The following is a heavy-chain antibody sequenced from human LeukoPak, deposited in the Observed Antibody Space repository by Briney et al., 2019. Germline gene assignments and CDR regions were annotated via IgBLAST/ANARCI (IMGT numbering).Heavy chain of an antibody. CDR2: VIPIFGTA. Sequence: GASVKVSCKASGYTFTSYGISWVRQAPGQGLEWMGRVIPIFGTANYAQKFQGRVTITTDESTSTAYMELSSLRSEDTAVYYCARGHNDFWSGYPFDYWGQGTLVTVSS. CDR1: GYTFTSYG. CDR3: ARGHNDFWSGYPFDY. D-gene: IGHD3-3*01. J-gene: IGHJ4*02. V-gene: IGHV1-69*05.